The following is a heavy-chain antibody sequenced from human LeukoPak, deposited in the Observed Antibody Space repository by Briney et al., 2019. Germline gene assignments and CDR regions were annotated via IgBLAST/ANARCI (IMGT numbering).Heavy chain of an antibody. CDR3: ASHGRRSNGWFDP. V-gene: IGHV4-39*07. D-gene: IGHD5-12*01. Sequence: SETLSLTCTVSGGSISSSSYYWGWIRQPPGKGLEWIGSIYYSGSTYYNPSLKSRVTISVDTSKNQFSLKLSSVTAADTAVYYCASHGRRSNGWFDPWGQGTLVTVSS. CDR1: GGSISSSSYY. J-gene: IGHJ5*02. CDR2: IYYSGST.